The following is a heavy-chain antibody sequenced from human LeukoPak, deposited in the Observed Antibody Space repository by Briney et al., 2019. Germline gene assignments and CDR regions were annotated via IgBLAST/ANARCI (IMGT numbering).Heavy chain of an antibody. D-gene: IGHD3-10*01. CDR1: GFTFSSYN. CDR3: ARELWFGEFDAFDI. Sequence: GGSLRLSCAASGFTFSSYNMNWVRQAPGKGLEWVSGINWNGGSTGYADSVKGRFTISRDNAKNSLYLQMNSLRAEDTAVYYCARELWFGEFDAFDIWGQGTMVTVSS. CDR2: INWNGGST. J-gene: IGHJ3*02. V-gene: IGHV3-20*04.